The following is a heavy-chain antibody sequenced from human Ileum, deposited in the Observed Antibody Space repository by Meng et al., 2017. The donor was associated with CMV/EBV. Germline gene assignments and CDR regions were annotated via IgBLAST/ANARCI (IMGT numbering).Heavy chain of an antibody. CDR2: IYYSGNT. J-gene: IGHJ4*02. D-gene: IGHD2-2*02. V-gene: IGHV4-39*01. CDR3: ARRTWQLLYKHHDY. Sequence: SETLSLTCTVSGGSISSSTYYWGWIRQPPGKGLEWIGSIYYSGNTYYNPSLKSRVTISVDTSKNQFSLKLTSVTAADTAVYYCARRTWQLLYKHHDYWGQGTLVTVSS. CDR1: GGSISSSTYY.